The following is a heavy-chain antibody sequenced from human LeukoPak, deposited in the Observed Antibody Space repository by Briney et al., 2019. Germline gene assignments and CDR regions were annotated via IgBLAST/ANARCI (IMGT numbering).Heavy chain of an antibody. D-gene: IGHD5-18*01. CDR1: GFTFSSYW. V-gene: IGHV3-7*01. Sequence: GGSLRLSCAASGFTFSSYWMSWVRQAPGKGLEWVANIKQDGSEKYYVDSVKGRFTISRDNAKNSLYLQMNSLRAEDTAVYYCARDARGYSYLNYYYYYMDVWGKGTTVTVSS. CDR3: ARDARGYSYLNYYYYYMDV. J-gene: IGHJ6*03. CDR2: IKQDGSEK.